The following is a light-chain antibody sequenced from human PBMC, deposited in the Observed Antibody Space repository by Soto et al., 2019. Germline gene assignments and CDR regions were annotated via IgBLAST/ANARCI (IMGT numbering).Light chain of an antibody. CDR3: QQRSNWPLT. CDR2: DAS. Sequence: EIVLTQSPPTLSLSPGERATLSCRASQRVSSYLAWYQQKPGQAPMLLIYDASYRATGIPARFSGSGSGTDFTLTISNLEPEDFAVYYCQQRSNWPLTFGGGTKLEI. V-gene: IGKV3-11*01. J-gene: IGKJ4*01. CDR1: QRVSSY.